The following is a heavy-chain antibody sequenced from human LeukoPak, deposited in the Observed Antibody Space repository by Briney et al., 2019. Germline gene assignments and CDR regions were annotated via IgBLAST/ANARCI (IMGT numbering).Heavy chain of an antibody. CDR1: GGSISGYY. CDR2: IYYSGST. D-gene: IGHD6-19*01. J-gene: IGHJ4*02. CDR3: ARAQWLVFDY. V-gene: IGHV4-59*12. Sequence: PSETLSLTCTVSGGSISGYYWSWIRQPPGKGLEWIGYIYYSGSTNYNPSLKSRVTISVDTSKNQFSLKLSSVTAADTAVYYCARAQWLVFDYWGQGTLVTVSS.